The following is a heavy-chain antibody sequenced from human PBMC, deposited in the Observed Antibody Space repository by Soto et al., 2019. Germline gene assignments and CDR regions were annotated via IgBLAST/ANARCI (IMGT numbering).Heavy chain of an antibody. CDR1: GFTFSSHG. CDR3: AKPLGYYYDSSGSQNWFDP. V-gene: IGHV3-30*18. J-gene: IGHJ5*02. CDR2: ISYDGSNK. Sequence: QVQLVESGGGVVQPGRSRRLSCAASGFTFSSHGMHWVRQAPGKGLEWVAVISYDGSNKYYADSVKGRFTISRDNSKNTLYLQMNSLRAEDTAVYYCAKPLGYYYDSSGSQNWFDPWGQGTLVTVSS. D-gene: IGHD3-22*01.